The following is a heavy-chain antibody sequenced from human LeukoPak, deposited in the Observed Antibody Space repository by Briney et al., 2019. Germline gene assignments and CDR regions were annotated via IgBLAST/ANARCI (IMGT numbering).Heavy chain of an antibody. D-gene: IGHD3-22*01. CDR1: GGSISSYY. V-gene: IGHV4-4*09. J-gene: IGHJ3*02. CDR3: ARHFDSSGYYDAFDI. CDR2: IYTSGST. Sequence: SETLSLTCIVSGGSISSYYRSWIRQPPGKGLEWIGYIYTSGSTNYNPSLKSRVTISVDTSKNQCSRKLSSVTAADTAVYSCARHFDSSGYYDAFDIWGQGTMGTVSS.